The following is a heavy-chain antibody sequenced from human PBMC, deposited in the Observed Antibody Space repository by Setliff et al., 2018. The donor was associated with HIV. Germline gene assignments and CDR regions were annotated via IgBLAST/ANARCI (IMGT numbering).Heavy chain of an antibody. J-gene: IGHJ6*04. CDR1: GESLSGYY. Sequence: PSETLSLTCAVYGESLSGYYWSWLRQPPGKGLEWLGEINHSGTTNYNASLNRRVTISVDTSKNQFSLKLGSVTAADTAMYYCARVGVNYDFWSGYGAVDVWGKGTTVTVSS. D-gene: IGHD3-3*01. CDR3: ARVGVNYDFWSGYGAVDV. V-gene: IGHV4-34*01. CDR2: INHSGTT.